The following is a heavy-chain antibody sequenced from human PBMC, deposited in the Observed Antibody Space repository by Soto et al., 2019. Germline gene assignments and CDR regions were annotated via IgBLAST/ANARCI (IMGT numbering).Heavy chain of an antibody. J-gene: IGHJ4*02. Sequence: GGSLRLSCAASGFTFSSFGMSWVRQAPGKGLEWVSSVTGNGIGTYYADSVKGRFTISRDNSKNTLYLQMNSLRPEDTAVYYCAKERPSQGLAHFAFWARGTLVTVSS. CDR1: GFTFSSFG. D-gene: IGHD6-19*01. CDR3: AKERPSQGLAHFAF. V-gene: IGHV3-23*01. CDR2: VTGNGIGT.